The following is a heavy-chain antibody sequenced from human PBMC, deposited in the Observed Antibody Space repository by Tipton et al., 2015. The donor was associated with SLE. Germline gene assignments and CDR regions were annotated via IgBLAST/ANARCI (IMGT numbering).Heavy chain of an antibody. CDR2: IHSSGST. CDR3: ARGGSAAAAVFDY. D-gene: IGHD6-13*01. V-gene: IGHV4-4*08. J-gene: IGHJ4*02. CDR1: GGSIISYY. Sequence: TLSLTCTVSGGSIISYYWSWIRQPPGMGPELIGYIHSSGSTNYNPSLKSRVTISVDTSKNQFSLKLTSVTAADTAVYYCARGGSAAAAVFDYWGQGKLVIVSS.